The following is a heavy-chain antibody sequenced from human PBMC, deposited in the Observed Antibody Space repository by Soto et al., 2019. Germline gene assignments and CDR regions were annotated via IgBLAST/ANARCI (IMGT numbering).Heavy chain of an antibody. CDR2: IYYTGST. J-gene: IGHJ4*02. Sequence: SETLSLTCTVSGDSISSYYWSWIRQPPGKGLDWIGYIYYTGSTNYNPSLKSRVTISVDTSKNQFSLKLSSVTAADTAVYYCARGGTIFGVATFDYWGQGTLVTVSS. CDR3: ARGGTIFGVATFDY. D-gene: IGHD3-3*01. V-gene: IGHV4-59*01. CDR1: GDSISSYY.